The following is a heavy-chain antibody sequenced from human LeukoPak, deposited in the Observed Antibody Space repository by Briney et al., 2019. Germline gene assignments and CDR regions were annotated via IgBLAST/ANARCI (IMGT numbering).Heavy chain of an antibody. J-gene: IGHJ6*02. Sequence: PSETLSLTCALSGGSIKDYYWSWIRQPLGKGLEWIGYVYYTGTTSYNPSLKSRVTISVETSKNQFSLTLNSVTAADTAVYHCARQSDPYYHYGLDFWGQGTTVIVSS. CDR2: VYYTGTT. CDR1: GGSIKDYY. V-gene: IGHV4-59*01. CDR3: ARQSDPYYHYGLDF.